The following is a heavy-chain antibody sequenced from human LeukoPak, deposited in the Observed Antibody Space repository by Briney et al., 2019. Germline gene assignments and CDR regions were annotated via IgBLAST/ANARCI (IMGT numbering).Heavy chain of an antibody. CDR1: GFTFSSYA. Sequence: GGSLRLSCAASGFTFSSYAMSWVRQAPGKGLEWVSTISASSGSTYYADSVKGRFTISGDNSKNTLYLQMNSLRAEDTAVYYCASGLVTIFGVVTKYYFDYWGQGTLVTVSS. D-gene: IGHD3-3*01. CDR2: ISASSGST. CDR3: ASGLVTIFGVVTKYYFDY. V-gene: IGHV3-23*01. J-gene: IGHJ4*02.